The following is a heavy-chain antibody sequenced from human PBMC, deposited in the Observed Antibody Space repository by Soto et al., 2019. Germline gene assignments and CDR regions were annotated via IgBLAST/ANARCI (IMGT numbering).Heavy chain of an antibody. CDR1: GYTFTSYY. Sequence: QVRLVQSGAEVKKPGASVKVSCKASGYTFTSYYMHWVRQAPGQGLEWMGIINPSGGSTSYAQKFQGRVTMTRDTSTSTVYMELSSLRSEDTAVYYCARICSGGSCAAGHFDYWGQGTLVTVSS. CDR3: ARICSGGSCAAGHFDY. V-gene: IGHV1-46*03. CDR2: INPSGGST. D-gene: IGHD2-15*01. J-gene: IGHJ4*02.